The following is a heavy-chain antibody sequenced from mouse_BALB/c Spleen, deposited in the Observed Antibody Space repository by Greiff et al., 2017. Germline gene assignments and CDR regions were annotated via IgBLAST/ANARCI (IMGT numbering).Heavy chain of an antibody. J-gene: IGHJ4*01. CDR3: ARSDYYGSFYYAMDY. V-gene: IGHV5-17*02. D-gene: IGHD1-1*01. CDR1: GFTFSSFG. CDR2: ISSGSSTI. Sequence: EVKVVESGGGLVQPGGSRKLSCAASGFTFSSFGMHWVRQAPEKGLEWVAYISSGSSTIYYADTVKGRFTISRDNPKNTLFLQMTSLRSEDTAMYYCARSDYYGSFYYAMDYWGQGTSVTVSS.